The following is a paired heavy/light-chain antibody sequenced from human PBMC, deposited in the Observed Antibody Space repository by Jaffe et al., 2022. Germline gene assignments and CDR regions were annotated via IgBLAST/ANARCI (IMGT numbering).Light chain of an antibody. V-gene: IGLV2-14*03. CDR3: SSYTGSSGGGSRNVV. J-gene: IGLJ2*01. CDR1: SSDVGAYNY. CDR2: DVN. Sequence: QSALTQPASVSGSPGQSITISCTGTSSDVGAYNYVSWYQQHPGKAPKLVIYDVNNRPSGVSNRFSGSKSGNTASLTISGLQAEDESDYYCSSYTGSSGGGSRNVVFGGGTKVTVL.
Heavy chain of an antibody. V-gene: IGHV3-48*01. CDR1: GFTFSSFN. CDR2: ISSGSTII. D-gene: IGHD4-17*01. CDR3: ASRVRGIYGDYDVDYYYYMDV. Sequence: EVQLVESGGGLVQPGGSLRLSCAASGFTFSSFNMNWVRQAPGKGLEWLSYISSGSTIIYYADSVKGRFTISRDNAKNSLYLQMNSLRAEDTAVYYCASRVRGIYGDYDVDYYYYMDVWGKGTTVTVSS. J-gene: IGHJ6*03.